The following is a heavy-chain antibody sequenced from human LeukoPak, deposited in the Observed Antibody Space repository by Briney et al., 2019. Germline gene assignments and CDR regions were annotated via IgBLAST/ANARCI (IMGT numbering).Heavy chain of an antibody. Sequence: PGGSLRLSCAASGFTFSSYAMSWVRQAPGKGLEWVSAISGSGGSTSYADSVKGRFTISRDNSKNTLYLQMNGLRAEDTAIYYCAKDRYSVSYSAYGYWGQGTLVTVSS. D-gene: IGHD1-26*01. CDR2: ISGSGGST. J-gene: IGHJ4*02. CDR1: GFTFSSYA. V-gene: IGHV3-23*01. CDR3: AKDRYSVSYSAYGY.